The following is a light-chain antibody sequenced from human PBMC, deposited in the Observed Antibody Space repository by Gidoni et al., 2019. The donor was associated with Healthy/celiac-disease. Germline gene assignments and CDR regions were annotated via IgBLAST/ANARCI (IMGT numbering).Light chain of an antibody. Sequence: DIQMTQSPSSLSASVGDRVTITCRASQSISSYLNWYQQKPGKAPKLLIYAASSLQSGVPSRFSGSGYGTDFTLTISSRQPEDFETYYCQQSYSTPLTFGGGTKVEIK. CDR3: QQSYSTPLT. J-gene: IGKJ4*01. CDR2: AAS. V-gene: IGKV1-39*01. CDR1: QSISSY.